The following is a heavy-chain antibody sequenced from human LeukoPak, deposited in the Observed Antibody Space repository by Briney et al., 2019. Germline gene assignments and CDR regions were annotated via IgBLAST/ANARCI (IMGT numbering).Heavy chain of an antibody. CDR1: GGSFSGYY. CDR2: INHSGST. D-gene: IGHD1-1*01. CDR3: ARGFRWAGLTGLYYFDY. Sequence: PPETLSLTCAVYGGSFSGYYWSWIRQPPGKGLEWIGEINHSGSTNYNPSLKSRVTISVDTSKNQFSLKLSSVTAADTAVYYCARGFRWAGLTGLYYFDYWGQGTLVTVSS. J-gene: IGHJ4*02. V-gene: IGHV4-34*01.